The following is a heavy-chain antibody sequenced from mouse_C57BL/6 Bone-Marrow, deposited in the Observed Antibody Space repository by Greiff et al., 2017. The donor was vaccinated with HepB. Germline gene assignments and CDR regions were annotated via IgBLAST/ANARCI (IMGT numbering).Heavy chain of an antibody. Sequence: QVQLQQSGPGLVAPSQSLSITCTVSGFSLTSYAISWVRQPPGKGLEWLGVICTGGGTNYNSALKSRLSISKDNSKSQVFLKMNSLQTDDTARYYCARNKVVALYYFDYWGQGTTLTVSS. D-gene: IGHD1-1*01. V-gene: IGHV2-9-1*01. J-gene: IGHJ2*01. CDR1: GFSLTSYA. CDR3: ARNKVVALYYFDY. CDR2: ICTGGGT.